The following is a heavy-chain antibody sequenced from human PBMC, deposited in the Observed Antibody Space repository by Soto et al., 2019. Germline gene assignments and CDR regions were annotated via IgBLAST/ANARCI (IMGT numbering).Heavy chain of an antibody. Sequence: QVQLQQWGAGLLKPSETLSLTCAVYGGSFSGYYWSCIRQPPGKGLEWIGEINHSGSTNYNPSLKSRVTISVDTYKSQFSMKLSSVTAADTARYYCERGQVASVFDIWGQGTMVTASS. CDR1: GGSFSGYY. D-gene: IGHD5-12*01. V-gene: IGHV4-34*01. CDR2: INHSGST. CDR3: ERGQVASVFDI. J-gene: IGHJ3*02.